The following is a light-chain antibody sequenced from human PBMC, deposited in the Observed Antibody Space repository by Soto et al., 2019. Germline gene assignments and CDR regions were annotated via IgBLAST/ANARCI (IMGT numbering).Light chain of an antibody. CDR1: QRISSW. CDR2: DAS. Sequence: DIQMTQSPSTLSASVGDRVTITCRASQRISSWLARYQQKPGKAPKLLIYDASSLESGDPSRFSGSGSETECTLTISSLQPDDFATYYCQQYNSYSWTFGQGTKVEIK. J-gene: IGKJ1*01. V-gene: IGKV1-5*01. CDR3: QQYNSYSWT.